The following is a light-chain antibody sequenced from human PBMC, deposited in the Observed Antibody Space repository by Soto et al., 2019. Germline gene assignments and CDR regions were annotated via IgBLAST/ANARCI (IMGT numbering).Light chain of an antibody. V-gene: IGKV1-9*01. CDR2: AAS. J-gene: IGKJ1*01. CDR1: QGISSY. Sequence: DIQLTQSPSFLSASVGDRVTITCRASQGISSYLAWYQQKPGKAPKLLIYAASTLQSGVPLRFSGSGSGTSFTLTISSLQPEDFATYYCQQANSFPPTFGQGTKVDIK. CDR3: QQANSFPPT.